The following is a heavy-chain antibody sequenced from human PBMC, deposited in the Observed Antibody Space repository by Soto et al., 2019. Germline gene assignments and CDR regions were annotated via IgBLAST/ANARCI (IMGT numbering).Heavy chain of an antibody. CDR2: IYYTGRT. J-gene: IGHJ4*02. CDR1: GGSISSGGYY. CDR3: ATLYMVRGVRTFDY. D-gene: IGHD3-10*01. V-gene: IGHV4-31*03. Sequence: QVQLQESGPGLVKPSQTLSLTCTVSGGSISSGGYYWSWIRQHPGKGLEWIGYIYYTGRTNYNPSLKSRVTISVDTSKNQFSLKLSSVTAAGTAVYYCATLYMVRGVRTFDYWGQGTLVTVSS.